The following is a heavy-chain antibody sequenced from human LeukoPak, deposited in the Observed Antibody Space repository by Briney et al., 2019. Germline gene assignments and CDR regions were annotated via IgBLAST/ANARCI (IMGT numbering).Heavy chain of an antibody. CDR3: ARQGAYSSAIGLGY. CDR1: GYTFTSYY. Sequence: ASVKVSCKASGYTFTSYYMYWVRQAPGQGLEWMGVINPSGGTTAYAQKFQGRVTMTRDTSTRTVYMEVSSLRSEDTAVYYCARQGAYSSAIGLGYWGQGTLVTVSS. V-gene: IGHV1-46*01. J-gene: IGHJ4*02. D-gene: IGHD6-19*01. CDR2: INPSGGTT.